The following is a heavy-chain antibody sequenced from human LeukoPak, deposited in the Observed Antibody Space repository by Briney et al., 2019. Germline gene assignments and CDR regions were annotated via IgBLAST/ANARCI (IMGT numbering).Heavy chain of an antibody. J-gene: IGHJ4*02. CDR1: GGSISSSSYY. CDR3: ARSQNYYGSGDY. D-gene: IGHD3-10*01. Sequence: LETLSLTCTASGGSISSSSYYWGWIRQPPGKGLEWIGSIYYSGSTYYNPSLEGRVTILVDTSRNHFSVKLSSVTAADTAVYYCARSQNYYGSGDYWSQGTLVTVSS. CDR2: IYYSGST. V-gene: IGHV4-39*07.